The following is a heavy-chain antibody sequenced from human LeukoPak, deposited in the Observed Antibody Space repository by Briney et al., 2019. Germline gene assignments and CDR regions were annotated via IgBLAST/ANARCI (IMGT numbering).Heavy chain of an antibody. CDR3: ARAGWIITSGIDY. D-gene: IGHD3-10*01. Sequence: SETLSLTCGVSGYSISRGYYWAWIRQPPGKGLEWIETIYHIGSTYYTPSLGSRVTISVDTSKNEFSLNLKSVTAADTAVYYCARAGWIITSGIDYWGQGALVTVSS. V-gene: IGHV4-38-2*01. CDR2: IYHIGST. J-gene: IGHJ4*02. CDR1: GYSISRGYY.